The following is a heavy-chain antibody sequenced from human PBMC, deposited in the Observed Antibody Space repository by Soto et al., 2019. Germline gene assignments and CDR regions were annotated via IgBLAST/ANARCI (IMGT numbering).Heavy chain of an antibody. CDR3: ARAGQYYDSSGYAD. J-gene: IGHJ4*02. Sequence: QVKLVQSGTEVKKPGASMNVSCKASGYSFATSGIRWVRQAPGQGQEWMGWISAYNGNTNYDQKLQDRIIMTTDTSTSTAYLELRSLRSDDTAVYYCARAGQYYDSSGYADWGQGALVTVSS. V-gene: IGHV1-18*01. D-gene: IGHD3-22*01. CDR1: GYSFATSG. CDR2: ISAYNGNT.